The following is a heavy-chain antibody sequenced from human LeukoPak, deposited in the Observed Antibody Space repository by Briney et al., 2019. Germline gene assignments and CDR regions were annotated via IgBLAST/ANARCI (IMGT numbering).Heavy chain of an antibody. CDR1: GYTFTTYY. D-gene: IGHD1-1*01. Sequence: ASVKVSCKASGYTFTTYYMHWVRQAPGQGLEWMGWINPNSGGTSYAQKFQGRVTMTRDTSISTAYMDLSRLQSDDTAVYYCAREYVNSGFDLWGQGTRVTVSS. CDR2: INPNSGGT. J-gene: IGHJ5*02. V-gene: IGHV1-2*02. CDR3: AREYVNSGFDL.